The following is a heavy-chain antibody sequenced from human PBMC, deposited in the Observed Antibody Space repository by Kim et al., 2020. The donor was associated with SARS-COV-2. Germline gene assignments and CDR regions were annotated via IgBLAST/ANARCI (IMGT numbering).Heavy chain of an antibody. D-gene: IGHD3-22*01. Sequence: GGSPRLSCAASGFTFSDYYMSWIRQAPGKGLEWVSYISNSGISTYYADSEKGRFTISRDNAKNSVYLQMNSLRAEDTAVYYCSKDSPSSGYSLGDYWGQGTLVTVSS. V-gene: IGHV3-11*04. CDR1: GFTFSDYY. J-gene: IGHJ4*02. CDR2: ISNSGIST. CDR3: SKDSPSSGYSLGDY.